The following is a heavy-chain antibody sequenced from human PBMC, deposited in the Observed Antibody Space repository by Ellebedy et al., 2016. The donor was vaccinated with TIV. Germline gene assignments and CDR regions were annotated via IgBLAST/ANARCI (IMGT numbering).Heavy chain of an antibody. CDR3: ARQGGIAARLNFGAFDI. CDR2: IYPGDSDT. CDR1: GYSFTSYW. V-gene: IGHV5-51*01. D-gene: IGHD6-6*01. Sequence: GESLKISXKGSGYSFTSYWIGWVRQMPGKGLEWMGIIYPGDSDTRYSPSFQGQVTISADKSISTAYLQWSSLKASDTAMYYCARQGGIAARLNFGAFDIWGQGTMVTVSS. J-gene: IGHJ3*02.